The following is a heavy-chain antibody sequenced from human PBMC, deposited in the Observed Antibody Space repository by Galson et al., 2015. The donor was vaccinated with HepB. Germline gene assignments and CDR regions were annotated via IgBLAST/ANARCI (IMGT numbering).Heavy chain of an antibody. Sequence: SLRLSCAGSGFNSSIFGMSWVRQAPGKGLEWVANIRGDGGEKYHVGPVKGRFTISRDNAGNKLYLQMNSLRGEDTALNYCARLAAGHFDPWGQGILVTVSS. CDR3: ARLAAGHFDP. CDR2: IRGDGGEK. J-gene: IGHJ5*02. D-gene: IGHD2/OR15-2a*01. CDR1: GFNSSIFG. V-gene: IGHV3-7*01.